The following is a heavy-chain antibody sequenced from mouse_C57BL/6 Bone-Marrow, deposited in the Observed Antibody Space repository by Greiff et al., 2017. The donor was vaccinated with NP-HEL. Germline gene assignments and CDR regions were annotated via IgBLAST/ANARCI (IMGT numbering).Heavy chain of an antibody. CDR2: ISDGGSYT. V-gene: IGHV5-4*01. Sequence: EVQVVESGGGLVKPGGSLKLSCAASGFTFSSYAMSWVRQTPEKRLEWVATISDGGSYTYYPDNVKGRFTISRDNAKNNLYLQMSHLKSEDTAMYYCARDNDSLDYWGQGTTLTVSS. J-gene: IGHJ2*01. CDR3: ARDNDSLDY. CDR1: GFTFSSYA. D-gene: IGHD2-4*01.